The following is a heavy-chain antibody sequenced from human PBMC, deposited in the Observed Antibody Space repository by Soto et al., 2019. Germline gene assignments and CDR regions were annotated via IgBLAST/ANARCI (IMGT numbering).Heavy chain of an antibody. J-gene: IGHJ4*02. CDR2: IHSSGST. CDR1: GFTISNNF. V-gene: IGHV3-53*01. D-gene: IGHD3-16*01. CDR3: SRGGMAVFDY. Sequence: EVQLVESGGGLIQPGGSLRLSCAGSGFTISNNFMTWVRQAPGKGLEWVSVIHSSGSTYYADSVEGRFTISRDSSKNTLYLQMNSLRAEGTAVYYCSRGGMAVFDYGGQGTLVTVSS.